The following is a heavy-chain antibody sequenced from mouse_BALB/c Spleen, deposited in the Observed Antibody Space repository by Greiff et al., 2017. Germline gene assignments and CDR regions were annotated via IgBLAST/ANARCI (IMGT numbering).Heavy chain of an antibody. J-gene: IGHJ3*01. CDR3: ASGDDYDGFAY. CDR1: GYTFTSYT. V-gene: IGHV1-4*01. CDR2: INPSSGYT. Sequence: VQLVESGAELARPGASVKMSCKASGYTFTSYTMHWVKQRPGQGLEWIGYINPSSGYTNYNQKFKDKATLTADKSSSTAYMQLSSLTSEDSAVYYCASGDDYDGFAYWGQGTLVTVSA. D-gene: IGHD2-4*01.